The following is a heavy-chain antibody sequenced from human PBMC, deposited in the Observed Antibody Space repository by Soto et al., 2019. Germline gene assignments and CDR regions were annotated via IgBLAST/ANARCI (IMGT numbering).Heavy chain of an antibody. Sequence: ASVKVSCKASGYTFTVYYMHWVRQAPGQGLEWMGWINPNSGGTNYAQKFQGWVTMTRDTSISTAYMELSRLRSDDTAVYYCARDLTAGKDYYGMDVCGQGTTVTGSS. CDR2: INPNSGGT. CDR3: ARDLTAGKDYYGMDV. V-gene: IGHV1-2*04. CDR1: GYTFTVYY. J-gene: IGHJ6*02. D-gene: IGHD6-13*01.